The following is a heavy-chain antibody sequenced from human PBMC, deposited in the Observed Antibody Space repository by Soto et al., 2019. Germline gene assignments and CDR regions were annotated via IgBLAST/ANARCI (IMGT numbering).Heavy chain of an antibody. CDR3: ARIHYYNSSGYPQGRDAFYI. CDR2: IYHSGST. D-gene: IGHD3-22*01. Sequence: QVQLPESDPGLVKPSGTLSLTCAVSGGSISSSNWWSWVRQPPGKGLERIGEIYHSGSTNYNPSLKSRGTFSVYKSKNQCSLKLSSVTAADTAVYYCARIHYYNSSGYPQGRDAFYIWGQGTMVTVSS. V-gene: IGHV4-4*02. J-gene: IGHJ3*02. CDR1: GGSISSSNW.